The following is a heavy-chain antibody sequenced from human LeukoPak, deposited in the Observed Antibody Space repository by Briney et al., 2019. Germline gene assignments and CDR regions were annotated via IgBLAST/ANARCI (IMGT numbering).Heavy chain of an antibody. CDR3: AKEVGGYFDH. J-gene: IGHJ4*02. Sequence: PSETLSPTYAVYGGSISDSYWSWIRRPPGKGQEWIGFTHSSGYTDYNHSLKSRVTMSLDTSKNKFSLKLSSVTAADAAIYYCAKEVGGYFDHWGRGTLVTVSS. CDR1: GGSISDSY. V-gene: IGHV4-59*01. D-gene: IGHD6-19*01. CDR2: THSSGYT.